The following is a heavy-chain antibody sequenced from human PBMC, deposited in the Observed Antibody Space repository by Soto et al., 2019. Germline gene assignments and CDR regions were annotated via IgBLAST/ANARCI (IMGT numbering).Heavy chain of an antibody. CDR3: ARGPPIVGNTTPLDS. CDR1: GGAITNSNW. Sequence: AETLSLTCCGSGGAITNSNWWTWVRLPPAKGLEWIGDIYHAGSTKYNPSLERRVTISVDTSKNQFALTLTSVTAADTAVYFCARGPPIVGNTTPLDSWGRGTLVTVS. CDR2: IYHAGST. D-gene: IGHD1-26*01. V-gene: IGHV4-4*01. J-gene: IGHJ4*02.